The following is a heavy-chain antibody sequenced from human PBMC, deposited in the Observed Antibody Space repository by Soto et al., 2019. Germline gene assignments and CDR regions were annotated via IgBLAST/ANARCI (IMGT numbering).Heavy chain of an antibody. J-gene: IGHJ4*02. Sequence: QVQLVQSGAEVKKPGASVKVSCKASGYTFTSYAMHWVRQAPGQRLEWMGWINADNGNTKYSQNFQGRVTITRDTSPSTGYMELGSLRFEDTAVDYCAASIRLAGDYWGQGTLVTVSS. CDR2: INADNGNT. CDR1: GYTFTSYA. V-gene: IGHV1-3*01. CDR3: AASIRLAGDY.